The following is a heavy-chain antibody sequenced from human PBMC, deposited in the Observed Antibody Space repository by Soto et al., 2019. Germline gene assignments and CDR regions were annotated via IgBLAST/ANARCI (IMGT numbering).Heavy chain of an antibody. Sequence: QVQLVQSGAEVKKPGSSVKVSCKASGGTFSSYAISWVRQAPGQGLEWMGGIIPIFGTANYAQKFQGRVTITADESTSKASMELSSLRSEDTAVYYCARKPYYYDTIGRDAFDIWGQGTMVTVSS. CDR3: ARKPYYYDTIGRDAFDI. CDR2: IIPIFGTA. J-gene: IGHJ3*02. CDR1: GGTFSSYA. V-gene: IGHV1-69*01. D-gene: IGHD3-22*01.